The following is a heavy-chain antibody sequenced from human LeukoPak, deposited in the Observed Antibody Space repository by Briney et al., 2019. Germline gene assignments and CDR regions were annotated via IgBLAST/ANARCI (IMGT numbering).Heavy chain of an antibody. CDR2: ISSSSSYI. CDR1: GFTFSSYS. J-gene: IGHJ4*02. CDR3: ARDPSYYYDSSGYFDY. V-gene: IGHV3-21*01. D-gene: IGHD3-22*01. Sequence: GGSLRLSCAASGFTFSSYSMNWVRQAPGKGLEWVSSISSSSSYIYYADSVKGRFTISRDNAKNSLYLQMNSLRAEDTAVYYCARDPSYYYDSSGYFDYWGQGTLVTVSS.